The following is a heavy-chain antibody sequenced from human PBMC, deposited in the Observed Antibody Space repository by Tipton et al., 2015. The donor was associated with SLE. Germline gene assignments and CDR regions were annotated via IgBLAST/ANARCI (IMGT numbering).Heavy chain of an antibody. J-gene: IGHJ3*02. CDR1: GGSFSNYY. Sequence: TLSLTCAVSGGSFSNYYWTWIRQPPGKGLEWIGYIYTSGSTNYNPSLKSRVTISVDTSKNQFSLKLSSVTAADTAVYYCARIKTYYYDTSGYPGAFDIWGQGTMVTVSS. CDR2: IYTSGST. V-gene: IGHV4-4*09. CDR3: ARIKTYYYDTSGYPGAFDI. D-gene: IGHD3-22*01.